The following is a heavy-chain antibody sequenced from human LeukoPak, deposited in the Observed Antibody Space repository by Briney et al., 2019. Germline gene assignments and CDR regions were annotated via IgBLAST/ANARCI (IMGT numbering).Heavy chain of an antibody. J-gene: IGHJ4*02. CDR2: ISGSGGGT. Sequence: GGSLRLSCAASGFTFSSYAMSWVRQAPGKGLEWVSAISGSGGGTYYADSVKGRFTISGDNSKNTLYLQMDSLRAEDTAVYYCAKVMSGWYEGFDYWGQGTLVTVSS. D-gene: IGHD6-19*01. CDR3: AKVMSGWYEGFDY. CDR1: GFTFSSYA. V-gene: IGHV3-23*01.